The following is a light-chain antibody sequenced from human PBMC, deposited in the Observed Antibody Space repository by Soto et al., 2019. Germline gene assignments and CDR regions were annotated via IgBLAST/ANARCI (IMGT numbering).Light chain of an antibody. CDR3: QQYNSYSPT. CDR1: QSISSW. Sequence: DIQMTHSPSTLSASVGSRFTITCRASQSISSWLAWYQQKPGKAHKLLIYDASSLESGVPSRFSGSGSGTEFNLTISSLQPDDFATYYCQQYNSYSPTFGQGTKV. CDR2: DAS. J-gene: IGKJ1*01. V-gene: IGKV1-5*01.